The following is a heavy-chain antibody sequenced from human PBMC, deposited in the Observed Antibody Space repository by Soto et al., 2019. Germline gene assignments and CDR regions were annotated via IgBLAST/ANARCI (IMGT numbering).Heavy chain of an antibody. CDR2: ITYDGGSE. CDR3: AKEQSSGYYRVVDY. CDR1: GFTLSSCG. D-gene: IGHD6-19*01. V-gene: IGHV3-30*18. J-gene: IGHJ4*02. Sequence: QVQVVESGGGVVQPGRSLRLSCAASGFTLSSCGMHWVRQAPGKGLGWVGVITYDGGSEHHADFVKGRFTISRDSSENTVYLQMNSLRVEVSAVYYCAKEQSSGYYRVVDYWGQGTLVTVSS.